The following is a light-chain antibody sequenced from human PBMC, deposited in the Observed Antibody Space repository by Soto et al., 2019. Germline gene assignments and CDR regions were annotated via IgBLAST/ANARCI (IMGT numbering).Light chain of an antibody. CDR3: QQYNSSPPMYT. Sequence: EIVLTQSPGTLSLSPGERATLSCRASQSVSNSYLAWYQQKPGQAPRLLIYGASSRATGIPDRFSGSGSGTDFTLTISRLEPEDFAVYYCQQYNSSPPMYTFGQGTKLESK. CDR1: QSVSNSY. J-gene: IGKJ2*01. V-gene: IGKV3-20*01. CDR2: GAS.